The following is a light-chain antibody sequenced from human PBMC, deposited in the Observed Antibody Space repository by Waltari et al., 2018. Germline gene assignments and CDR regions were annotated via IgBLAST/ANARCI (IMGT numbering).Light chain of an antibody. CDR1: QGISIW. J-gene: IGKJ4*01. CDR2: AAS. CDR3: LQTNSLPFT. V-gene: IGKV1D-12*01. Sequence: DIQMTQSPSSVSASVGDRVTITCRASQGISIWLALYQQKPGKAPNLLISAASSLQSGVPSRFSGSGSGTDFTLTISSLQPEDFATYYCLQTNSLPFTFGGGTNVEIK.